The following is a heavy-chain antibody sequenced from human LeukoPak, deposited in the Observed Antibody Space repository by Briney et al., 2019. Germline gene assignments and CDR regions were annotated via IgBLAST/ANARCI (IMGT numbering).Heavy chain of an antibody. CDR2: FDPEDGET. CDR3: APTRNAMMPSEHAFDI. Sequence: ASVKVSCKVSGYTLTELSMHWVRQAPGKGLEWMGGFDPEDGETICAQKFQGRVTMTEDTSTDTAYMELSSLRSEDTAVYYCAPTRNAMMPSEHAFDIWGQGTMVTVSS. CDR1: GYTLTELS. J-gene: IGHJ3*02. D-gene: IGHD1-14*01. V-gene: IGHV1-24*01.